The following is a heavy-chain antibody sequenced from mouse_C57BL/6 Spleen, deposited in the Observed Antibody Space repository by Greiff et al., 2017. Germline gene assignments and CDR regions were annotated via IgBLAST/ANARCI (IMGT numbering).Heavy chain of an antibody. D-gene: IGHD1-1*01. CDR3: AKFRGGSFDY. J-gene: IGHJ2*01. CDR1: GYTFTSYW. Sequence: QVQLKQPGAELVRPGSSVKLSCKASGYTFTSYWMHWVKQRPIQGLEWIGNIDPSASETHYNQKFKDKATLTVDKSSSTDYMQLSSLTSEDSAVYYSAKFRGGSFDYWGQGTTLTVSS. V-gene: IGHV1-52*01. CDR2: IDPSASET.